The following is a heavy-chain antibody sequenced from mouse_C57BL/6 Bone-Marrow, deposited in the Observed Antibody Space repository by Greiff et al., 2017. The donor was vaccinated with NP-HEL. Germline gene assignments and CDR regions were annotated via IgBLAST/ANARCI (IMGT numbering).Heavy chain of an antibody. V-gene: IGHV1-55*01. J-gene: IGHJ2*01. Sequence: QVQLQQPGAELVKPGASVQMSCKASGYTFPSYWITWVKQRPGQGLEWIGDIYPGSGSTNYNEQFKSKATLTVDTSSSTAYMQLSSLTSEDSAVYYCASPSSGYILDYWGQGTTLTVSS. CDR3: ASPSSGYILDY. D-gene: IGHD3-2*02. CDR1: GYTFPSYW. CDR2: IYPGSGST.